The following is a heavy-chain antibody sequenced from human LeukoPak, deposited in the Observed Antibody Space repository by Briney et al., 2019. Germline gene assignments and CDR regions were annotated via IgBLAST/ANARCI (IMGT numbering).Heavy chain of an antibody. CDR1: GFTFGDYA. CDR3: TRVISGWYVGFSDY. V-gene: IGHV3-49*04. D-gene: IGHD6-19*01. J-gene: IGHJ4*02. CDR2: IRSKAYGGTT. Sequence: GGALRLSCTASGFTFGDYAMSWVRQAPGKGLEWVGFIRSKAYGGTTEYAASVKGRFTISRDDSKSIAYLQMNSLKTEDTAVYYCTRVISGWYVGFSDYWGQGTLVTVSS.